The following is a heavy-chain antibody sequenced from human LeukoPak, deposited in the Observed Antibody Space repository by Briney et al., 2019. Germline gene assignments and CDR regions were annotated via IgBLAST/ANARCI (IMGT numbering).Heavy chain of an antibody. J-gene: IGHJ4*02. V-gene: IGHV3-53*01. D-gene: IGHD2-2*03. CDR2: IYSGGST. Sequence: QPGGSLRLSCAASGFTVSSNYMSWVRQAPGKGLEWVSVIYSGGSTYYADSVKGRFTISRDNSKNTLYLQMNSLRAEDTAVYYCASFGYCSSTSCYALDYWGQGTLVIVSS. CDR3: ASFGYCSSTSCYALDY. CDR1: GFTVSSNY.